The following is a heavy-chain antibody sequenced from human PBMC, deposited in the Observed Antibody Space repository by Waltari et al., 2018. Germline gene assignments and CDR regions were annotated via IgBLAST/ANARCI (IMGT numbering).Heavy chain of an antibody. V-gene: IGHV4-34*02. Sequence: QVQLQQWGAGLLRPSETLSLTCGVNGGSFSGYHWSWFRQSPGRGLEWIGEVNHDGNPNYNPALKSRVTILVDMSKNQFFLKLTSVTAAETAVYYCARRTAASGHWYFDLGGRGTLVTVSS. J-gene: IGHJ2*01. D-gene: IGHD6-13*01. CDR2: VNHDGNP. CDR3: ARRTAASGHWYFDL. CDR1: GGSFSGYH.